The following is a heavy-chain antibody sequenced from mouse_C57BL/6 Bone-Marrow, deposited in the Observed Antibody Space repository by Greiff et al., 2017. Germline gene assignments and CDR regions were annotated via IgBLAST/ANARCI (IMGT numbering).Heavy chain of an antibody. Sequence: QVQLQQPGAELVKPGASVKLSCKASGYTFTSSWMHWVKQRPGRGLEWIGRIDPNSGGTKYNEKLKSKATLTVDKPSSTAYMQLSSLTSEDSAVYYCTKTSGIYYGSSYAYYFDYWGQGTTLTVSS. CDR3: TKTSGIYYGSSYAYYFDY. J-gene: IGHJ2*01. V-gene: IGHV1-72*01. D-gene: IGHD1-1*01. CDR1: GYTFTSSW. CDR2: IDPNSGGT.